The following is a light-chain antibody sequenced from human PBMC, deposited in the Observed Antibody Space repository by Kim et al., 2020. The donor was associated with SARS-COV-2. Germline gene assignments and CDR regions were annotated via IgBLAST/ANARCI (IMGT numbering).Light chain of an antibody. J-gene: IGKJ2*01. CDR2: KAS. CDR3: QQYDSHHYT. V-gene: IGKV1-5*03. Sequence: DIQMTQSPSTLSASVGDRVTITCRASQSVSSWLAWYQQKPGKAPKLLIYKASTLEGGVPSRFSGRGSGTEFTLTINSLQPDDFATYACQQYDSHHYTFGQGTKLEI. CDR1: QSVSSW.